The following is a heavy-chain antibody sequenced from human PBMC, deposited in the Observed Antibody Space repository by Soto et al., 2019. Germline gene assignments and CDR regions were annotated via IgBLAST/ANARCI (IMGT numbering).Heavy chain of an antibody. CDR2: IIPIFGTA. CDR1: GGTFSSYA. J-gene: IGHJ3*02. D-gene: IGHD6-19*01. V-gene: IGHV1-69*13. CDR3: ANPSSGWPSDGACDI. Sequence: SVKVSCKASGGTFSSYAISWVRQAPGQGLEWMGGIIPIFGTANYAQKFQGRVTITADESTSTASMELSSLRSEDTAVYYCANPSSGWPSDGACDIWGQGTMVTVSS.